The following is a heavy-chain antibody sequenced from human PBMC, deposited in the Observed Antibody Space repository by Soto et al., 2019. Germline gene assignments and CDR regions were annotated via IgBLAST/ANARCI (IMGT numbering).Heavy chain of an antibody. Sequence: ASVNVSCKASGYTFTGYYMHWVRQAPGQGLEWMGWINPNSGGTNYAQKFQGWVTMTRDTSISTAYMELSRLRSDDTAVYYCARDLDDCSSTSCYNGAFDIWGQGTMVTVSS. V-gene: IGHV1-2*04. CDR1: GYTFTGYY. CDR3: ARDLDDCSSTSCYNGAFDI. D-gene: IGHD2-2*02. J-gene: IGHJ3*02. CDR2: INPNSGGT.